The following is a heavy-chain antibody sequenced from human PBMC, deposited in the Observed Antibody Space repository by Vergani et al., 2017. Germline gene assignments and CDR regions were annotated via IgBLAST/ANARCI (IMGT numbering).Heavy chain of an antibody. V-gene: IGHV4-4*09. Sequence: QVQLQESGPGLVKPSETLSLTCTVSGGSISSYYWSWIRQPPGKGLEWIGYIYTSGSTNYNPSLKSRVTISVDTSKNQFSLKLSSVPAADTAVYYCARHEVSSGPFDPWGQGTLVTVSS. CDR3: ARHEVSSGPFDP. CDR2: IYTSGST. J-gene: IGHJ5*02. D-gene: IGHD6-25*01. CDR1: GGSISSYY.